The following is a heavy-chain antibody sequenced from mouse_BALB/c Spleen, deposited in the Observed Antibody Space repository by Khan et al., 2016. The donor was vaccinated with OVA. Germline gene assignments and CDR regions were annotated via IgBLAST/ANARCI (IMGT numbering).Heavy chain of an antibody. CDR1: GYTFTSYG. CDR2: INTYTGKL. V-gene: IGHV9-3-1*01. CDR3: ARPPYFANTLAH. D-gene: IGHD2-10*01. J-gene: IGHJ4*01. Sequence: QIQLVQSGPDLMQPGESVKLSCTASGYTFTSYGMNWVNQSPGKALKWMGWINTYTGKLTYADAFKGRFAFSLETSASTASLQINNLKTEDTATYFCARPPYFANTLAHGGQATSVTVSS.